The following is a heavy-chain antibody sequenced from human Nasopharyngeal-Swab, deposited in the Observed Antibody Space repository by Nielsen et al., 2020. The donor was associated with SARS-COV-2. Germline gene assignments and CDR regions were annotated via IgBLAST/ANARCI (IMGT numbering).Heavy chain of an antibody. V-gene: IGHV3-23*01. CDR3: AKGAYFMLITDV. CDR2: SSGSGDIT. D-gene: IGHD2-8*01. J-gene: IGHJ6*02. CDR1: GFDFGSHA. Sequence: GGSLRLSCEASGFDFGSHAMSWVRQAPGKGLEWVSSSSGSGDITYYADSARGRFTISRDNSKKTLDLQMTSLRVEDTAVYYCAKGAYFMLITDVRGQGTTVTVS.